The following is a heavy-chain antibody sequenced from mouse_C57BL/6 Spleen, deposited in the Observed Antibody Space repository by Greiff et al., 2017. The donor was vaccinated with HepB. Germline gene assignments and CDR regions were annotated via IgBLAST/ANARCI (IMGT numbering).Heavy chain of an antibody. J-gene: IGHJ4*01. V-gene: IGHV1-82*01. CDR1: DYAFSSSW. CDR2: IYPGDGDT. CDR3: ARTGSAMDY. D-gene: IGHD1-1*01. Sequence: VQLQQSGPELVKPGASVKISCKASDYAFSSSWMNWVKQRPGKGLEWIGRIYPGDGDTNYNGKFKGKATLTADKSSSTAYMQLSSLTSEDSAVYFWARTGSAMDYWGQGTSVTVSS.